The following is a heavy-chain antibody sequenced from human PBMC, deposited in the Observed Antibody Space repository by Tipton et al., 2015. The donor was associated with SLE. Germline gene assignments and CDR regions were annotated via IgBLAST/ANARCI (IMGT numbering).Heavy chain of an antibody. J-gene: IGHJ3*02. CDR3: AREAWGHAFDI. V-gene: IGHV4-59*01. Sequence: TLSLTCTVSGGSISSYYWSWIRQPPGKGLEWIGYIYYSGSTNYNPSLKSQVTISVDTSKNQFSLKLSSVTAADTAVYYCAREAWGHAFDIWGQGTMVTVSS. D-gene: IGHD2-21*01. CDR2: IYYSGST. CDR1: GGSISSYY.